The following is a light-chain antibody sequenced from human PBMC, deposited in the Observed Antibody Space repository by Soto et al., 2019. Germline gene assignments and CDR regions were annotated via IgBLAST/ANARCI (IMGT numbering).Light chain of an antibody. V-gene: IGLV2-23*01. J-gene: IGLJ7*01. CDR3: CSYATGDSAV. Sequence: QSALTQPASVSGSPGQSITIPCTGTSSDVGSYNLVSWYQQHPGRAPKLMIFEGNKRPSGIPTRFSGSKSGNTASLRFSGLQVEDEADYYCCSYATGDSAVFGGGIQLTVL. CDR1: SSDVGSYNL. CDR2: EGN.